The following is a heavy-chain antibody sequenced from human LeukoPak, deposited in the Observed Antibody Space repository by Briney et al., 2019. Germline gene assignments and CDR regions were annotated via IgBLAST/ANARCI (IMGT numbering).Heavy chain of an antibody. CDR1: GGTFSSYA. J-gene: IGHJ3*02. CDR2: IIPILGIA. Sequence: SVKVSCKASGGTFSSYAISWVRQAPGQGLEWMGRIIPILGIANYAQKFQGRVTITADKSTSTAYMELSSLRSEDTAVYYCARPSSGWYILLGDAFDIWGQGTMVTVSS. V-gene: IGHV1-69*04. CDR3: ARPSSGWYILLGDAFDI. D-gene: IGHD6-19*01.